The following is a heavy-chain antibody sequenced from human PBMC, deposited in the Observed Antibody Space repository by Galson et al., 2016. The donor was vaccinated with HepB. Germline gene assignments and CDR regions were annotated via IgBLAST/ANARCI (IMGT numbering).Heavy chain of an antibody. J-gene: IGHJ4*02. CDR1: GASISGAHNY. CDR3: AKVISTVALVFDS. D-gene: IGHD4-11*01. Sequence: LSLTFSVSGASISGAHNYWSWLRQPPGKGLEWIGNIYYTGSNYSNPSLRSRVAMSVDTSQNEFSLNLKSVTAADTAIYFCAKVISTVALVFDSWGQGTLVTVSS. V-gene: IGHV4-30-4*01. CDR2: IYYTGSN.